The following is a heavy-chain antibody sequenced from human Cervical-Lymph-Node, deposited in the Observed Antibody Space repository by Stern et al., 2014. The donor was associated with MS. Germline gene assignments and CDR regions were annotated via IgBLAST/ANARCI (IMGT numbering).Heavy chain of an antibody. CDR3: ARDMTTVTAFDY. CDR1: GFTFRNYG. V-gene: IGHV3-30*03. CDR2: ISYNGNLK. D-gene: IGHD4-17*01. J-gene: IGHJ4*02. Sequence: VQLVQSGGGVVQPGRSLRLSCVVSGFTFRNYGMHWVRQAPGKGLEWVAIISYNGNLKYYSDSVRGRFTISRDNSKTTLYLEMNSLIGEDTAVYYCARDMTTVTAFDYWGQGTPVTVSS.